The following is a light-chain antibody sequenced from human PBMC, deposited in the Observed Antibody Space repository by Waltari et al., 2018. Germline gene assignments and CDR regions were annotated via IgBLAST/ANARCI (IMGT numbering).Light chain of an antibody. V-gene: IGKV4-1*01. CDR2: WGS. J-gene: IGKJ2*01. Sequence: DIVMTQSPDSLAVSLGERATINCKSSQSVLYSSNNKNYLAWYQQKPGQPPKLLFYWGSTRESGVPDRLSGGGSGTDFTLTISSLQAEDFATYSCQQSYTTPYTFGQGTKLEI. CDR1: QSVLYSSNNKNY. CDR3: QQSYTTPYT.